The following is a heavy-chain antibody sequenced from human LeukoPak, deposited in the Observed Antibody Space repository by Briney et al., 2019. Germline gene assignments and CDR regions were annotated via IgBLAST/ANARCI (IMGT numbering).Heavy chain of an antibody. V-gene: IGHV4-59*12. CDR2: IYYSGST. J-gene: IGHJ3*02. CDR1: GGSISSYY. D-gene: IGHD3-16*02. CDR3: ARATYDYVWGSYRSGAFDI. Sequence: SETLSLTCTVSGGSISSYYWSWIRQPPGKGLEWIGYIYYSGSTNYNPSLKSRVTISVDTSKNQFSLKLSSVTAADTAVYYCARATYDYVWGSYRSGAFDIWGQGTMVTVSS.